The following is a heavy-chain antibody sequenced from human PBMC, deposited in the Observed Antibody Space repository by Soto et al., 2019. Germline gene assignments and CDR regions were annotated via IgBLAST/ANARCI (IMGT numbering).Heavy chain of an antibody. CDR1: GYTFTSYG. Sequence: ASVKVSCKASGYTFTSYGISWVRQAPGQGLEWMGWISAYNGNTNYAQKLQGRVTMTTDTSTSTAYMELRSLSSDDTAVYYCATAGGGAGHSLWAVARLPYDYWGQGTLVTVSS. CDR3: ATAGGGAGHSLWAVARLPYDY. D-gene: IGHD6-19*01. V-gene: IGHV1-18*01. J-gene: IGHJ4*02. CDR2: ISAYNGNT.